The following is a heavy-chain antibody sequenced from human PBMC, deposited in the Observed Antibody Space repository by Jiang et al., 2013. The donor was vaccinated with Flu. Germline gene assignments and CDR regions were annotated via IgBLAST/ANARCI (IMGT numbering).Heavy chain of an antibody. J-gene: IGHJ4*02. Sequence: PGLVKTSETLSLTCTVSRGSITSSYYWSWIRQPPGKGLEWIGYIYYSGSTNYNPSLKSRVTISVDTSKNQFSLKLSSVTAADTAVYYCARGGAMWELLNDYWGQGTLVTVSS. CDR1: RGSITSSYY. V-gene: IGHV4-59*01. D-gene: IGHD1-26*01. CDR2: IYYSGST. CDR3: ARGGAMWELLNDY.